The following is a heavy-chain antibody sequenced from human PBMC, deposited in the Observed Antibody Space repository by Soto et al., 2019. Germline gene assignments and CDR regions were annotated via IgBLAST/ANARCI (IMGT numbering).Heavy chain of an antibody. V-gene: IGHV1-2*04. CDR1: GYTFTGYY. Sequence: ASVKVSCKASGYTFTGYYMHWVRQAPGQGLEWMGWINPNSGGTNYAQKFQGWVTMTRDTSISTAYMELSRLRSDDTAVYYCARGIAVAEYYYHGMDVCGQGTTVTVSS. CDR2: INPNSGGT. D-gene: IGHD6-19*01. CDR3: ARGIAVAEYYYHGMDV. J-gene: IGHJ6*02.